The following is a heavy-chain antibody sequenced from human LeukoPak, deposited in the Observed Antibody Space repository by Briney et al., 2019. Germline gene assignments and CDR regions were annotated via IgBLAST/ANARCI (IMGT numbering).Heavy chain of an antibody. CDR1: GFTFRSYD. J-gene: IGHJ4*02. V-gene: IGHV3-13*01. CDR3: VRQATPHGHFDY. D-gene: IGHD2-15*01. CDR2: IGIGGDT. Sequence: GGSLRLSCAASGFTFRSYDMHWVRQATGKGLEWVSAIGIGGDTYYPGSVKGRFTISRENGKNSLYLQMNSLRAGDTAVYYCVRQATPHGHFDYWGQGILVTVSS.